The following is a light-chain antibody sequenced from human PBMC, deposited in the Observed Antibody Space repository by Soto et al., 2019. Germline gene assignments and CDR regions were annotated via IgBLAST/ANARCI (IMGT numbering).Light chain of an antibody. Sequence: EIVMKQSPATLSVSPGERATLSCRASQSVSSSYLAWYQQKPGQAPRLLIYGASSRATGIPDRFSGSGSGTDFTLTISRLEPEDFAVYYCQQYGSSPRTFGQGTKVDIK. CDR2: GAS. J-gene: IGKJ1*01. CDR1: QSVSSSY. V-gene: IGKV3-20*01. CDR3: QQYGSSPRT.